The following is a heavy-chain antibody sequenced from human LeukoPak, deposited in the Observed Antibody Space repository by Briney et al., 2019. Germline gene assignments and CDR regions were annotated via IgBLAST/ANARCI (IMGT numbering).Heavy chain of an antibody. CDR1: GFTFGNFW. CDR2: IKEDGSEK. J-gene: IGHJ5*02. CDR3: RPGHYDSYA. Sequence: PGGSLRLSCVAFGFTFGNFWMSWVRQAPGKGPEWVANIKEDGSEKYYVDSVRGRFTISRDNAKNSLYLQMNSLRAEDTGVYFCRPGHYDSYAWDQGTLVTVSS. V-gene: IGHV3-7*01. D-gene: IGHD5-12*01.